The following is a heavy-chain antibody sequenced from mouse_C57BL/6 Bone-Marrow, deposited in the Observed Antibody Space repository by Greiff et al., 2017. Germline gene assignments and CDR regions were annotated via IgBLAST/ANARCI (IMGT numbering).Heavy chain of an antibody. CDR1: GFSLTSYG. D-gene: IGHD1-1*01. CDR2: IWSDGST. Sequence: QVQLQQSGPGLVAPSQSLSITCTVSGFSLTSYGVHWVRQPPGKGLEWLVVIWSDGSTTYNSALKSRLSISKDNSKSQVFLKMNSLQTDDTAMYYCARAPLTTVVATDAMDYLGQGTSVTVAA. V-gene: IGHV2-6*03. J-gene: IGHJ4*01. CDR3: ARAPLTTVVATDAMDY.